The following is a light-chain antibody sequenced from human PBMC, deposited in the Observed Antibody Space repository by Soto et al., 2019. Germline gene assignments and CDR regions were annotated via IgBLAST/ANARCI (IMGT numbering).Light chain of an antibody. CDR1: QSISRS. J-gene: IGKJ1*01. V-gene: IGKV3-15*01. Sequence: EIVLTQSPAILSVSPGERATLSCRASQSISRSLAWYQQKPGQAPRLLISDASTRATGIPARFSGSGSGTEFTLTISSLQSEDFATYYCQQYNSYWTFGQGTKGDIK. CDR3: QQYNSYWT. CDR2: DAS.